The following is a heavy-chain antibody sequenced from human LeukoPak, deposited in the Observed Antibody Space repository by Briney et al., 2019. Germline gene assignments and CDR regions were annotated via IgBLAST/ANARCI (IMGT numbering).Heavy chain of an antibody. CDR3: VGARIAEAGFSLDN. CDR1: GASIRSYY. V-gene: IGHV4-59*01. Sequence: PSETLSLTCTVSGASIRSYYWTWVRQTPGKGLEWIGYVYYLGSTNYNPSLKSRVTVSLDTSKIQFSLKLSSVTAADTAVYYCVGARIAEAGFSLDNWGQGTLVIVSS. D-gene: IGHD6-13*01. CDR2: VYYLGST. J-gene: IGHJ4*02.